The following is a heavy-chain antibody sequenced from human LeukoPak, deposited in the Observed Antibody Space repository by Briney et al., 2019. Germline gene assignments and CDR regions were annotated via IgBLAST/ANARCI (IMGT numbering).Heavy chain of an antibody. D-gene: IGHD5-24*01. CDR2: IYYSGST. CDR3: AREGHRDGYNLFDY. V-gene: IGHV4-31*03. Sequence: TLSLTCTVSGGSISSGGYYWSWIRQHPGKGLERIGYIYYSGSTYYNPSLKSRVTISVDTSKNQFSLKLSSVTAADTAVYYCAREGHRDGYNLFDYWGQGTLVTVSS. J-gene: IGHJ4*02. CDR1: GGSISSGGYY.